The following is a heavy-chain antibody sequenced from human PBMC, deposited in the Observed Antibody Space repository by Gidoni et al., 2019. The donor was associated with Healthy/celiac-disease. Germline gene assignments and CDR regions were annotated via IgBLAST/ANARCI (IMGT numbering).Heavy chain of an antibody. J-gene: IGHJ6*02. Sequence: QVQLVQSGAEVKKPGSSVKVSCKASGGTFSSYAISWVRPAPGQGLEWMGGISPIFGKANYAQKFEGRVTITADKSTSTAYMELSSLRSEDTAVYYCAREQVYDYGDYYYYGMDVWGQGTTVTVSS. CDR3: AREQVYDYGDYYYYGMDV. CDR2: ISPIFGKA. CDR1: GGTFSSYA. D-gene: IGHD4-17*01. V-gene: IGHV1-69*06.